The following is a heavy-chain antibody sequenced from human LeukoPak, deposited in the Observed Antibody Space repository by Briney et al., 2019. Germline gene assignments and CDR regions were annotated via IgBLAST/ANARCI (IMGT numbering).Heavy chain of an antibody. D-gene: IGHD6-13*01. CDR3: ARLGGIAAAGFDY. V-gene: IGHV4-34*01. J-gene: IGHJ4*02. Sequence: SETLSLTCAVYGGSFSGYYWSWIRQPPGKGLEWIGEINHSGSTNYNPSLKSRVTISVDTSKTQFSLKLSSVTAADTAVYYCARLGGIAAAGFDYWGQGTLATVSS. CDR2: INHSGST. CDR1: GGSFSGYY.